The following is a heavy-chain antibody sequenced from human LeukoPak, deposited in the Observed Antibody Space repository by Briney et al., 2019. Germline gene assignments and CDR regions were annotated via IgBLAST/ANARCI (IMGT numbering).Heavy chain of an antibody. Sequence: SETLSLTCAVYGGSFSGYYWSWLRQPPGKGLEWGGEINHSGSTNYNPSLKSRVTISVDTSKNQFSLKLSSVTAADTAVYYCAVTRYDFWSGYKGWFDPWGQGTLVTVSS. V-gene: IGHV4-34*01. CDR2: INHSGST. CDR3: AVTRYDFWSGYKGWFDP. J-gene: IGHJ5*02. CDR1: GGSFSGYY. D-gene: IGHD3-3*01.